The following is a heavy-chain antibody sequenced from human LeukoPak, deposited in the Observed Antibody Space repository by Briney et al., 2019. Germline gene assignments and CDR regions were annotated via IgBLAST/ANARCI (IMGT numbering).Heavy chain of an antibody. CDR3: ARTLYSGSYSRDY. D-gene: IGHD1-26*01. CDR2: IIPIFGTA. V-gene: IGHV1-69*06. Sequence: SVKVSCKASGGTFSSYAISWVRQAPGQGLEWMGGIIPIFGTANYAQKFQGRVTITADKSTSTAYMELSSLRSEDTAVYYCARTLYSGSYSRDYWGQGTLVTVSS. J-gene: IGHJ4*01. CDR1: GGTFSSYA.